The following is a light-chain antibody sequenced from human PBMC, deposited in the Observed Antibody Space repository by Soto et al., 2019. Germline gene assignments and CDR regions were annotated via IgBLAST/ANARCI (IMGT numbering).Light chain of an antibody. J-gene: IGLJ2*01. CDR2: EVT. CDR1: SSDVGGYNY. V-gene: IGLV2-8*01. CDR3: SSYAGSNSVL. Sequence: QSALTQPPSASGSPEQSVTISCTGMSSDVGGYNYVSWYQQHPGKAPKLMIYEVTKRPSGVPDRFSGSKSGNTASLTVSGLQAEDEADYYCSSYAGSNSVLFGGGTKLTVL.